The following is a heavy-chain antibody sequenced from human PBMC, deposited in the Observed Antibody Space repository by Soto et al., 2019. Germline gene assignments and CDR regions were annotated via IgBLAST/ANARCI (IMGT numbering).Heavy chain of an antibody. J-gene: IGHJ5*02. D-gene: IGHD3-16*01. CDR2: ISDTGRTI. CDR1: GVDFRGSY. V-gene: IGHV3-11*01. Sequence: PGGSLRLSCVASGVDFRGSYMNWVRQAPGKGLEWISYISDTGRTIHYADSVKGRFVISRDNSKDSLYLQMNDLRPDDTAVYYCVREGGDNWFDPWGQGTLVTVSS. CDR3: VREGGDNWFDP.